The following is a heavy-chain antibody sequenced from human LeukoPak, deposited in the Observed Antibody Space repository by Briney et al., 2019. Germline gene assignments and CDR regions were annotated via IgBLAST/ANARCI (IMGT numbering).Heavy chain of an antibody. CDR2: ISSSSSYI. Sequence: PGXGXXWXSXISSSSSYIYYADSVKGRFTISRDNAKNSLYLQMNSLRAEDTAVYYCARDLMIVVLTNAFDIWGQGTMVTVSS. CDR3: ARDLMIVVLTNAFDI. D-gene: IGHD3-22*01. V-gene: IGHV3-21*01. J-gene: IGHJ3*02.